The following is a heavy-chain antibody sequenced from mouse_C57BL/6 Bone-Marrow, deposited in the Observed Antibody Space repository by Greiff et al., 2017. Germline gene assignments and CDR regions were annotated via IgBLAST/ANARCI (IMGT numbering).Heavy chain of an antibody. V-gene: IGHV3-6*01. J-gene: IGHJ2*01. CDR3: ARGGIDYYGSSFYFDY. Sequence: EVKLMESGPGLVKPSPSLSLTCSVTGYSITSGYYWNWIRQFPGNKLEWMGYISYAGRNNYNPSLKNRISITRDTSKNQFFVKLNSVTTEDTATYYCARGGIDYYGSSFYFDYWGQGTTLTVSS. D-gene: IGHD1-1*01. CDR1: GYSITSGYY. CDR2: ISYAGRN.